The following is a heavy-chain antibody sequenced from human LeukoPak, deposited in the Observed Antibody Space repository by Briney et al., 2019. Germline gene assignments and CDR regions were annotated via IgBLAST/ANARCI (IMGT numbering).Heavy chain of an antibody. V-gene: IGHV4-4*07. CDR1: GGSISGYY. J-gene: IGHJ3*02. CDR3: ARQGPGYSSGWPRRKGRNSGDAFDI. CDR2: IYTSGST. D-gene: IGHD6-19*01. Sequence: SETLSLPCRVSGGSISGYYWSWIRQPAGKGLEWLGRIYTSGSTSYNPSLKSRVTMSVDPSKNQSSLNLSSVTAADTAVYYCARQGPGYSSGWPRRKGRNSGDAFDIWGQGTMVTVSS.